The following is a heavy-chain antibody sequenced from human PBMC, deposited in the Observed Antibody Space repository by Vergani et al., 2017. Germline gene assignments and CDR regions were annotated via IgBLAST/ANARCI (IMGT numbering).Heavy chain of an antibody. V-gene: IGHV3-53*04. J-gene: IGHJ6*03. CDR2: IYSGGST. Sequence: EVQLVESGGGLVQPGGSLRLSCAASGFTVSSNYMSWVRQAPGKGLEWVSVIYSGGSTYYADTVKGRFTISRHNSKNTLYLQMNSLRAEDTAVYYCASVRVVVPTKEHLYYYYYYMDVWGKGTTVTVSS. CDR1: GFTVSSNY. D-gene: IGHD2-2*01. CDR3: ASVRVVVPTKEHLYYYYYYMDV.